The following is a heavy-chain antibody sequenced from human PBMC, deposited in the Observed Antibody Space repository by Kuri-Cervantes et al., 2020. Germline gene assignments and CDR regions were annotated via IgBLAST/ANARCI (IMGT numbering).Heavy chain of an antibody. CDR1: GFTFNNYA. CDR2: IRGSGSST. D-gene: IGHD2-2*01. CDR3: AKTPRTRLGYCSSTSCYGLDHFDY. V-gene: IGHV3-23*01. J-gene: IGHJ4*03. Sequence: GGSLSLSCAASGFTFNNYAMSWVRQAPGKGLEWVSIIRGSGSSTYYADSVKGRFTISRDNSKNTLYLQMNSLRAEDTAMYYCAKTPRTRLGYCSSTSCYGLDHFDYWGQGTTVTVSS.